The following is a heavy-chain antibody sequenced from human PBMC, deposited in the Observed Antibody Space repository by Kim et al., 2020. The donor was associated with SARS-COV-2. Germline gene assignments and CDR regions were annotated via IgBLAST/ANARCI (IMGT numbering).Heavy chain of an antibody. J-gene: IGHJ4*02. CDR2: SGTT. V-gene: IGHV4-34*01. CDR3: ARGEEQNY. Sequence: SGTTTYNTSIKSRVTISVDTSKNQFSLKLSSVTAAGTAVYYCARGEEQNYWGQGSLVTVSS. D-gene: IGHD1-26*01.